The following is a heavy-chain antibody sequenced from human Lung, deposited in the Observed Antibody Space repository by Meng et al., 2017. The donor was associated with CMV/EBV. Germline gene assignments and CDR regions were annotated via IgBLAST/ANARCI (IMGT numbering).Heavy chain of an antibody. V-gene: IGHV3-23*01. CDR1: GFTFSSYV. CDR3: AKAGYSSSWYVFDY. Sequence: SCAASGFTFSSYVMTWVRQAPGKGLEWVSGIGPSGGNTYYADSVKGRFTISRDNSRNTLYLQMNGLRAEDTAVYYCAKAGYSSSWYVFDYWGQGTLATFPS. D-gene: IGHD6-13*01. CDR2: IGPSGGNT. J-gene: IGHJ4*02.